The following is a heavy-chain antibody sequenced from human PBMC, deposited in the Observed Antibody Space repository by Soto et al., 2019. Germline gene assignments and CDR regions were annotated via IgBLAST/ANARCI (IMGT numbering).Heavy chain of an antibody. CDR3: TRGASGYGNFDY. J-gene: IGHJ4*02. CDR2: INGDGSSL. CDR1: GFSFNTW. V-gene: IGHV3-74*01. D-gene: IGHD5-12*01. Sequence: EVQLVESGEGVVQPGGSLRLSCAASGFSFNTWMHWVRQAPGKGLVWLSRINGDGSSLSYEDSVKGRFTVSRDNAKNTRYLQINSLTAEDTAVYYCTRGASGYGNFDYWGQGVLLTVSS.